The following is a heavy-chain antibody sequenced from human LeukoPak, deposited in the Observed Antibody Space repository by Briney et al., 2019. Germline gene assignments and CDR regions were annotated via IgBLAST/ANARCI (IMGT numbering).Heavy chain of an antibody. CDR1: GFTFSSYE. CDR2: ISSSGSTI. V-gene: IGHV3-48*03. D-gene: IGHD2-2*01. CDR3: ARDDHPPWVPAAAYGNDAFDI. J-gene: IGHJ3*02. Sequence: GGSLRLPCAASGFTFSSYEMNWVRQAPGKGLEGGSYISSSGSTIYYADSVKGRFPISRDNAKSSLYLQMNRLRAEDPAVYYCARDDHPPWVPAAAYGNDAFDIWGQGTMVTVSS.